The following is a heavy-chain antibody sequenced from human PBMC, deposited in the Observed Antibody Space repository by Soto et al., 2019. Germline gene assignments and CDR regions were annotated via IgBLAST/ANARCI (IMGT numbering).Heavy chain of an antibody. V-gene: IGHV3-33*01. J-gene: IGHJ4*02. D-gene: IGHD5-12*01. Sequence: QVQLVESGGGVVQPGRSLRLSCAASGFTFSSYGMHWVRQAPGKGLEWVAVIWYDGSNKYYADSVKGRFTISRDNSKNTLYLQMNSLRAEDTAVYYCARGGGYSCYDLDYWGQGTLVTVSS. CDR3: ARGGGYSCYDLDY. CDR2: IWYDGSNK. CDR1: GFTFSSYG.